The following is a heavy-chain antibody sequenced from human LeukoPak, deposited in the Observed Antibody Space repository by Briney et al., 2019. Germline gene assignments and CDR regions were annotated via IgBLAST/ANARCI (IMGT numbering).Heavy chain of an antibody. D-gene: IGHD2-15*01. Sequence: PSETLSLTCAVSGGSISSGGYSWSWIRQPPGKGLEWIGYIYYSGSTYYNPSLKSRVTISVDTSKNQFSLKLSSVTAADTAVYYCARDGDIVAWFDPWGQGTLVTVSP. V-gene: IGHV4-30-4*07. CDR3: ARDGDIVAWFDP. CDR2: IYYSGST. CDR1: GGSISSGGYS. J-gene: IGHJ5*02.